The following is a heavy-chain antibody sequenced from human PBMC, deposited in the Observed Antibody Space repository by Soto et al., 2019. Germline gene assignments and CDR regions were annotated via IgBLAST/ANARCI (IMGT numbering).Heavy chain of an antibody. CDR1: GFTFSSYS. Sequence: GALRLSCAASGFTFSSYSMNWVRQAPGKGLEWVSSISSSSSYIYYADSVKGRFTISRDNAKNSLYLQMNSLRAEDTAVYYCARDPSPALRSITGTTELLHYWGQGTLVTVSS. J-gene: IGHJ4*02. CDR2: ISSSSSYI. D-gene: IGHD1-7*01. V-gene: IGHV3-21*01. CDR3: ARDPSPALRSITGTTELLHY.